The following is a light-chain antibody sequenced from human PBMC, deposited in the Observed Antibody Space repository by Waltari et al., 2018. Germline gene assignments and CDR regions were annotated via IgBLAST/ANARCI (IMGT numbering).Light chain of an antibody. CDR1: QSVNGNY. CDR2: GAS. J-gene: IGKJ1*01. V-gene: IGKV3-20*01. CDR3: QQYGNAPRT. Sequence: EVVLTQSPATLSVSPGERATLSCRASQSVNGNYLAWYQQKPGQAPRLLIYGASGRATGIPDRFSGSGSGSDFTLTIDRLEPEDFAVYYCQQYGNAPRTFGQGTKVEIE.